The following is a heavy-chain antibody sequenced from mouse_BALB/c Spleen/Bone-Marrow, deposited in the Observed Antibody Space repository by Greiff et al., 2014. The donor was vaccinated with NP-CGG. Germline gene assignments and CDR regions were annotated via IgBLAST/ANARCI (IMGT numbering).Heavy chain of an antibody. Sequence: QVQLQQPGAELVKPGASVKLSCKASGYTFTSYYMYWVRQRPGQGLEWIGGINPSNGGTNFNEKFKSKATLTVDKSSSTAYMQLSSLTSEDSAVYYCTRSEPFAYWGQGTLVTVSA. J-gene: IGHJ3*01. V-gene: IGHV1S81*02. CDR2: INPSNGGT. CDR1: GYTFTSYY. CDR3: TRSEPFAY.